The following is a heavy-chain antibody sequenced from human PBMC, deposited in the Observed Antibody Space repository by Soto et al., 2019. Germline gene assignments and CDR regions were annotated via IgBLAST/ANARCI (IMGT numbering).Heavy chain of an antibody. D-gene: IGHD6-19*01. CDR2: ISSSSSYI. CDR3: ARGVMAHSSGWYFDY. Sequence: EVQLVESGGGLVKPGGSLRLSCAASGFTFSSYSMNWVRQAPGKGLEWVSSISSSSSYIYYEDSVKGRFTISRDNAKNSLYLQMNSLRAEDTAVYYCARGVMAHSSGWYFDYWGQGTLVTVSS. J-gene: IGHJ4*02. CDR1: GFTFSSYS. V-gene: IGHV3-21*01.